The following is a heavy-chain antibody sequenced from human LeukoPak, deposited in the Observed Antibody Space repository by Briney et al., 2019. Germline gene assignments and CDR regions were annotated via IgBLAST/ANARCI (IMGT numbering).Heavy chain of an antibody. D-gene: IGHD2-15*01. V-gene: IGHV3-23*01. CDR2: ISGSGGST. CDR1: GFTFRSYA. CDR3: VRDFRCSGGSCPLFDS. J-gene: IGHJ4*02. Sequence: QSGGSLRLSCAASGFTFRSYAMNWVRQAPGKGLEWVSGISGSGGSTYYADSVKGRFTISRDNSENTPHLQMRSLRAEDTAIYYCVRDFRCSGGSCPLFDSWGQGTLVTVSS.